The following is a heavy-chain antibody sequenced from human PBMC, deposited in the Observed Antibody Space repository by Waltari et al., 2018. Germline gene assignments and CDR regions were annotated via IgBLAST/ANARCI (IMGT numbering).Heavy chain of an antibody. CDR2: IKSKTDGGTT. D-gene: IGHD3-9*01. CDR3: TTGYYDILTGYY. Sequence: EVQLVESGGGLVKPGGSLRLSCAASGFTFRNARLSWVRKAPGKGLEWVGRIKSKTDGGTTDYAAPVKGRFTISRDDSKNTLYLQMNSLKTEDTAVYYCTTGYYDILTGYYWGQGTLVTVSS. J-gene: IGHJ4*02. CDR1: GFTFRNAR. V-gene: IGHV3-15*01.